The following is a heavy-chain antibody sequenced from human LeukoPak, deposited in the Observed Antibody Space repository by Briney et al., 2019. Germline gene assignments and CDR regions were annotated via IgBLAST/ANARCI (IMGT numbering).Heavy chain of an antibody. J-gene: IGHJ4*02. V-gene: IGHV4-59*11. CDR3: ARRSGWYGKIDY. Sequence: SETLSLTCAVYGGSFSGHYWSWIRQPPGKGLEWIGYIYYSGSTNYNPSLKSRVTISVDTSKNQFSLKLSSVTAADTAVYYCARRSGWYGKIDYWGQGTLVTVSS. CDR1: GGSFSGHY. D-gene: IGHD6-19*01. CDR2: IYYSGST.